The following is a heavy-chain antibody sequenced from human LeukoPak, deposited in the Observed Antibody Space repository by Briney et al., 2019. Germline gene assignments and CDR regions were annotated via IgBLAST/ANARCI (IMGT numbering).Heavy chain of an antibody. J-gene: IGHJ4*02. CDR1: GGTFSSYA. CDR3: ARGPIVATIKPRYYFDY. CDR2: IIPIFGTA. Sequence: SVKVSCKASGGTFSSYAISWVRQGPGQGLEWMGGIIPIFGTANYAQKFQGRVTITADKSTSTAYMELSSLRSEDTAVYYCARGPIVATIKPRYYFDYWGQGTLVTVSS. D-gene: IGHD5-12*01. V-gene: IGHV1-69*06.